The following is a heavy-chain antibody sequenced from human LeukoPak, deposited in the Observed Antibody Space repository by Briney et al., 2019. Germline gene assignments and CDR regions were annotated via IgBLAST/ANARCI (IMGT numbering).Heavy chain of an antibody. J-gene: IGHJ3*02. CDR2: IFPGDSDT. D-gene: IGHD6-25*01. CDR3: ARRVAADAFDI. Sequence: GESLKISCKGSGYSFTSYWIGWVRQKPGKGLEWMGIIFPGDSDTRYSPSFQGQVTTSADKSISTAYLQWSSLKASDTAMYYCARRVAADAFDIWGQGTMVTVSS. CDR1: GYSFTSYW. V-gene: IGHV5-51*01.